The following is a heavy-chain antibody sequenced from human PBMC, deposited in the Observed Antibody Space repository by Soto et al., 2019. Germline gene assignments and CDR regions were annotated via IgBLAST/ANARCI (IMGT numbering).Heavy chain of an antibody. J-gene: IGHJ4*02. CDR1: GYTFTSYG. V-gene: IGHV1-18*01. CDR3: ARVDILTGYYKFDY. Sequence: ASVKVSCKASGYTFTSYGISWVRQAPGQGLEWMGWISAYNGNTSYAQKLRGRVTMTRDTSTSTVYMELSSLRSEDTAVYYCARVDILTGYYKFDYWGQGTLVTVSS. D-gene: IGHD3-9*01. CDR2: ISAYNGNT.